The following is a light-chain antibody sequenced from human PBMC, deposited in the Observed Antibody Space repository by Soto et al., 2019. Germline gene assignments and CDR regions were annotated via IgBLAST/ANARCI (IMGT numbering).Light chain of an antibody. CDR2: DAS. CDR1: QSISSW. CDR3: QQYHSYWT. J-gene: IGKJ1*01. V-gene: IGKV1-5*01. Sequence: DIQMTRSPSTLSASVGDRVTITFRASQSISSWLAWYQQKPGKAPKLLIYDASSLESGFPQRFSGSGSGTEFTLTISSLQTDDFSTYYCQQYHSYWTFGQGTKVDIK.